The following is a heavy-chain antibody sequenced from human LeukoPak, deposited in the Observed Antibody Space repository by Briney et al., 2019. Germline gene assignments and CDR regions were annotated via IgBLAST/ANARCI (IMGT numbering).Heavy chain of an antibody. J-gene: IGHJ6*03. V-gene: IGHV4-39*07. CDR2: IYYSGST. CDR3: ARETSQKGAHYMDV. Sequence: SETLSLTCAVSGGSISSNSYYWGWIRQPPGKGLEWIGSIYYSGSTYYNPSLKSRVTISVDTSKNQFSLKLTSVTAADTAVYYCARETSQKGAHYMDVWGKGTTVTISS. D-gene: IGHD3-16*01. CDR1: GGSISSNSYY.